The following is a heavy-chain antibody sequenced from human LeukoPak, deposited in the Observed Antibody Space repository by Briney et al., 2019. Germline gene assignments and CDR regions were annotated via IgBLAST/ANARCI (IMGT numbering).Heavy chain of an antibody. Sequence: SGRSLRLSCAAAGFTFSSYAMHWVRQAPGKGLEWVAVISYDGSNKYYADSVKGRFTISRDNSKNTLYLQMNSLRADDTAVYYCAREGSKYYFDYWGQGTLVTVSS. CDR1: GFTFSSYA. CDR3: AREGSKYYFDY. J-gene: IGHJ4*02. V-gene: IGHV3-30-3*01. CDR2: ISYDGSNK.